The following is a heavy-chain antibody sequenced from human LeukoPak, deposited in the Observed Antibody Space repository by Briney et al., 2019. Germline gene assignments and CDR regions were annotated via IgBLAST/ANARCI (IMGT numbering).Heavy chain of an antibody. V-gene: IGHV3-30-3*01. J-gene: IGHJ5*02. CDR1: GFTFSSYA. D-gene: IGHD3-10*01. CDR3: ARDRRLLWFGELLSPYNWFDP. Sequence: SGGSLRLSCAASGFTFSSYAMHWVRQAPGKGLEWVAVISYDGSNKYYADSVKGRFTISRDNSKNTLYLQMNSLRAEDTAVYYCARDRRLLWFGELLSPYNWFDPWGQGTLVTVSS. CDR2: ISYDGSNK.